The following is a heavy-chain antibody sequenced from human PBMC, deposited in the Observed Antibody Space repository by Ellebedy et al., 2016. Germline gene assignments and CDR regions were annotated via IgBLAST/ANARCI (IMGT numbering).Heavy chain of an antibody. CDR1: GFLVSNIGEG. CDR2: IYGDDEK. J-gene: IGHJ2*01. CDR3: THRDSRIRYFDL. D-gene: IGHD1-14*01. Sequence: SGPTLVKPTQTLTLTCTFSGFLVSNIGEGVGWIRQTPGKALGWLALIYGDDEKRYSPSLKSRLTITKGTSKNQVVLTMTKVDPLDTATYYCTHRDSRIRYFDLWGRGTLVTVSS. V-gene: IGHV2-5*02.